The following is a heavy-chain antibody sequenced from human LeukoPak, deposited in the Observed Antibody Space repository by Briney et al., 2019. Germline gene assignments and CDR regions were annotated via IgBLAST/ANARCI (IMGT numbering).Heavy chain of an antibody. Sequence: ASVKVSCKASGYTFTGYYMHWVRQAPGQGLEWMGWINPNSGGTNYAQKFQGRVTMTRDTSISTAYMELSRLRSDDTAAYYCARPGAAAYYDSSGYYYDWGQGTLVTVSS. V-gene: IGHV1-2*02. CDR2: INPNSGGT. J-gene: IGHJ4*02. D-gene: IGHD3-22*01. CDR3: ARPGAAAYYDSSGYYYD. CDR1: GYTFTGYY.